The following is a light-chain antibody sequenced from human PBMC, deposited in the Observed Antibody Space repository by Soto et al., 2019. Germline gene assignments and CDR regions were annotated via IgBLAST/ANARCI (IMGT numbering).Light chain of an antibody. Sequence: QSALTQPASVSGSPGQSITISCTGTNSDVGGYDRVSWYQHHPGKAPKLLIFEVYNRPSGISDRFSGSKSGDTASLTISGLQAEDGADYYCISYIPSTTTHWVFGGGTKLTVL. CDR2: EVY. CDR3: ISYIPSTTTHWV. J-gene: IGLJ3*02. V-gene: IGLV2-14*01. CDR1: NSDVGGYDR.